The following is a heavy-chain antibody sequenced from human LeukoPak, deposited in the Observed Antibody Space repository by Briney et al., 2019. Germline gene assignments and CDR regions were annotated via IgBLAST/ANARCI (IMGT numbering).Heavy chain of an antibody. CDR2: IYHSGST. D-gene: IGHD3-10*01. J-gene: IGHJ4*02. CDR1: GGSISSSNW. V-gene: IGHV4-4*02. Sequence: SETLSLTCAVSGGSISSSNWWSWVRQPPGKGLEWIGEIYHSGSTNYNPSLNSRVTISVDKTKNQFSLKLSSVTAADTAVYYCARGEEYGSGTVHFDYWGQGTLVIVAP. CDR3: ARGEEYGSGTVHFDY.